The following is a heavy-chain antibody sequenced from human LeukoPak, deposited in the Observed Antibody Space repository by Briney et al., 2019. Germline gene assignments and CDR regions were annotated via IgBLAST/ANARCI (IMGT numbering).Heavy chain of an antibody. Sequence: ASVKVSCKASGGTFSSYAISWVRQAPGQGLEWMGGIIPIFGTANYAQKFQGRVTITADESTSTAYMELSSLRSEDTAVYYCARGNDFGGNGRFDYWGQGTLVTVSS. CDR3: ARGNDFGGNGRFDY. CDR1: GGTFSSYA. D-gene: IGHD4-23*01. V-gene: IGHV1-69*13. J-gene: IGHJ4*02. CDR2: IIPIFGTA.